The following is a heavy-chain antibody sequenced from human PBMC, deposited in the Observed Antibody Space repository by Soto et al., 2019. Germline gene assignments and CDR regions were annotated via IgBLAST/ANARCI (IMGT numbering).Heavy chain of an antibody. CDR2: INPNSGGT. CDR3: AGEEIAARQGIGY. D-gene: IGHD6-6*01. V-gene: IGHV1-2*04. J-gene: IGHJ4*02. Sequence: AGVKVSGQDSGCTFPRYYMHWVLHAPGQGLEWMGWINPNSGGTNYAQKFQGWVTMTRDTSISTAYMELSRLRSDDTAVYYYAGEEIAARQGIGYWGQGTLVTVSS. CDR1: GCTFPRYY.